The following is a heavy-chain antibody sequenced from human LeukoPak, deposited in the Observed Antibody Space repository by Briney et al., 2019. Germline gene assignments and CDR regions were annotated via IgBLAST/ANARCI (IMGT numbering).Heavy chain of an antibody. D-gene: IGHD2-2*02. J-gene: IGHJ4*02. Sequence: ASVKVSCKASGYTFTGYYMHWVRQAPGQGLEWMGWINPNSGGTNYAQKFQGRATMTRDTSISTAYMGLSRLRSDDTAVYYCARDPLGVVVPAAIRGPDYWGQGTLVTVSS. CDR1: GYTFTGYY. CDR3: ARDPLGVVVPAAIRGPDY. V-gene: IGHV1-2*02. CDR2: INPNSGGT.